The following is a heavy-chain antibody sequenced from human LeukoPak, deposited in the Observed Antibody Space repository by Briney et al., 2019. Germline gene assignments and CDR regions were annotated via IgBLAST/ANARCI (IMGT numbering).Heavy chain of an antibody. J-gene: IGHJ4*02. CDR3: VRDSSYSHFDY. D-gene: IGHD4-11*01. Sequence: GGSLRLSCAASGFTFSSFGMHWVRQAPGKGLEWVAVIWYDGSNKYFADSVRGRFTISRDSAKNSLYLQMNSLRAEDTAVYYCVRDSSYSHFDYWGQGTLVTVSS. CDR1: GFTFSSFG. CDR2: IWYDGSNK. V-gene: IGHV3-33*01.